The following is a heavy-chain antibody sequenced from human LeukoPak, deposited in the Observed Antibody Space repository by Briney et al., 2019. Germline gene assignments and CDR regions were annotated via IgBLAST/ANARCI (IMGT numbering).Heavy chain of an antibody. CDR2: INPNSGGT. CDR1: GYTFIGYY. J-gene: IGHJ4*02. D-gene: IGHD2-15*01. CDR3: ARDLAQEYYFDY. V-gene: IGHV1-2*02. Sequence: ASVKVSCKASGYTFIGYYMHWVRQAPGQGLEWMGWINPNSGGTNYAQKFQGRVTMTRDTSISTAYMELSRLRSDDTAVYYCARDLAQEYYFDYWGQGTLVTVSS.